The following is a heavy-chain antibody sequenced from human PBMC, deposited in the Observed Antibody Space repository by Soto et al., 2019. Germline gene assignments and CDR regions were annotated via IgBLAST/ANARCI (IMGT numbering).Heavy chain of an antibody. CDR1: GYTLTSYY. D-gene: IGHD3-22*01. J-gene: IGHJ3*02. CDR2: INPSGGST. CDR3: ARGLEWLLPHDAFDI. Sequence: ASVKVSCKASGYTLTSYYMHWVRQAPGQGLEWMGIINPSGGSTSYAQKFQGRVTMTRDTSTSTVYMELSSLRSEDTAVYYCARGLEWLLPHDAFDIWGQGTMVTVSS. V-gene: IGHV1-46*01.